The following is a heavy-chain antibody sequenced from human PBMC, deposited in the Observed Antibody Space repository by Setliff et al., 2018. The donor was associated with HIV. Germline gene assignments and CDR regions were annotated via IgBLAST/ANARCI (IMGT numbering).Heavy chain of an antibody. CDR1: GYTFTGYY. V-gene: IGHV1-2*04. CDR2: INPNSGGT. D-gene: IGHD6-19*01. J-gene: IGHJ6*02. CDR3: ARFHSSGGYNGMDV. Sequence: ASVKVSCKASGYTFTGYYMHWVRQAPGQGLEWMGWINPNSGGTNYAQKFQGWVTMTRDTSISTAYMELSRLRSDDTAVYYCARFHSSGGYNGMDVWSQGTTVTVSS.